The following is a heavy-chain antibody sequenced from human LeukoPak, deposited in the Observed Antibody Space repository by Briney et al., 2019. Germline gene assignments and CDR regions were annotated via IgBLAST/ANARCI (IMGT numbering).Heavy chain of an antibody. D-gene: IGHD2-2*01. Sequence: ASVKVSCKASGGTFSSYAISWVRQAPGQGLEWMGGIIPIFGTANYAQKFQGRVTITTDESTSTAYMELSSLRSEDTAVYYCARALGYCSSTSCWGQGTLDTVSS. J-gene: IGHJ4*02. CDR3: ARALGYCSSTSC. V-gene: IGHV1-69*05. CDR2: IIPIFGTA. CDR1: GGTFSSYA.